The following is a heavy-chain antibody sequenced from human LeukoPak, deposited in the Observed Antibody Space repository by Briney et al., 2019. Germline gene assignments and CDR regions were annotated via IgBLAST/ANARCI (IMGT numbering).Heavy chain of an antibody. CDR3: ARMGVAAMVYFDY. CDR2: INAGNGNT. J-gene: IGHJ4*02. Sequence: ASVKVSCKASGYTFTSYAMHWVRQAPGQRLEWMGWINAGNGNTKYSQKFQGRVTITRDTSASTAYMELSSLRSEDTAVYYCARMGVAAMVYFDYWGQGTLVTVSS. CDR1: GYTFTSYA. V-gene: IGHV1-3*01. D-gene: IGHD5-18*01.